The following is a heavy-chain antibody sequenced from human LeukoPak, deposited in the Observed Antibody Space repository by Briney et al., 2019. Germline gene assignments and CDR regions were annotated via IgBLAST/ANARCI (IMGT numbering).Heavy chain of an antibody. J-gene: IGHJ4*02. V-gene: IGHV1-69*04. Sequence: SVKVSCKASGGTSNSHAISWVRQAPGQGLEGMGRIIPNLGTTNRAQNFQDRVTLTADKSTNTAYMELTSLTSDDTAVYYCATTNDGGGYQWGDFFDFWGQGTLVTVSS. D-gene: IGHD3-22*01. CDR1: GGTSNSHA. CDR2: IIPNLGTT. CDR3: ATTNDGGGYQWGDFFDF.